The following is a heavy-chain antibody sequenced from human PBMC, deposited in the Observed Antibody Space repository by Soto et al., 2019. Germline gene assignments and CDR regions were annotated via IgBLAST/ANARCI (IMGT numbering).Heavy chain of an antibody. J-gene: IGHJ4*02. CDR3: ARVGVGLAAPRVWPY. Sequence: ASVKVSCKASGYTFTSYGISWVRQAPGQGLEWMAWINPYNGNTKYAEKFLGRVTVTTDTSTATAYMEVRSLTSDGTAVFYCARVGVGLAAPRVWPYWGQGTPVTAPQ. CDR1: GYTFTSYG. V-gene: IGHV1-18*01. D-gene: IGHD6-13*01. CDR2: INPYNGNT.